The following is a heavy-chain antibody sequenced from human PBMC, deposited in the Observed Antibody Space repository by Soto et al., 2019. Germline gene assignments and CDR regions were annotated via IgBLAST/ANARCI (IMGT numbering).Heavy chain of an antibody. J-gene: IGHJ6*03. CDR1: GGTFSSYT. CDR2: IIPILGKA. CDR3: ARELGGGTPNYCYYYMDV. V-gene: IGHV1-69*08. D-gene: IGHD1-26*01. Sequence: QVQLVQSGAEVKKPGSSVKVSCKASGGTFSSYTISWVRQAPGQGLEWMGRIIPILGKANYAQKFQGRVTVTADKSSSTAYMELSSLRSEDTAVYYCARELGGGTPNYCYYYMDVWGKGTTVTVSS.